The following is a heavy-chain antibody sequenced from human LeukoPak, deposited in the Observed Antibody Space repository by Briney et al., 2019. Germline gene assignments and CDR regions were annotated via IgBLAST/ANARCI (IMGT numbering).Heavy chain of an antibody. CDR3: ARGTGNWFDP. CDR2: TYYRSKWYY. V-gene: IGHV6-1*01. D-gene: IGHD3-10*01. J-gene: IGHJ5*02. CDR1: GDSVSSNSAV. Sequence: SQTLPLTCAISGDSVSSNSAVWNWIRQSPSRGLEWLGRTYYRSKWYYDYAVSVKSRLTINPDTSKNQFSLQLNSVTPEDTAVYYCARGTGNWFDPWGQGTLVTASS.